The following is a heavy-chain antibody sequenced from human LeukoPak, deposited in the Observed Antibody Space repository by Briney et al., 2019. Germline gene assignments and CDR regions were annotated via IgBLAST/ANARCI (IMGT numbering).Heavy chain of an antibody. CDR2: IFPSGTT. D-gene: IGHD6-25*01. V-gene: IGHV4-61*02. CDR3: ARGQDVAAENYFDY. Sequence: PSETLSLTCTVSGGSIISGTYYWSWIRRPAGKGLEWIGRIFPSGTTNYNPSLKSRVTISIDTSKNQFSLKLTSVTAADTAVYYCARGQDVAAENYFDYWGQGTLVTVSS. CDR1: GGSIISGTYY. J-gene: IGHJ4*02.